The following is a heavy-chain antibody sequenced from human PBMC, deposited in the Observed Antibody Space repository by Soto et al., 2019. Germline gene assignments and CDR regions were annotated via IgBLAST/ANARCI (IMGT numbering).Heavy chain of an antibody. D-gene: IGHD2-21*01. Sequence: QVQLVQSGAELKTPGASVKVSCKASGYTFATYDINWVRQAPGQGRAWMGWMNPNSGNTGYAQKFQGRLTMTRDTALSVAHMELSSLRNADTAVYYCARSDGYNCNWRDSWGQGSLVTVSA. CDR3: ARSDGYNCNWRDS. V-gene: IGHV1-8*01. CDR2: MNPNSGNT. CDR1: GYTFATYD. J-gene: IGHJ5*01.